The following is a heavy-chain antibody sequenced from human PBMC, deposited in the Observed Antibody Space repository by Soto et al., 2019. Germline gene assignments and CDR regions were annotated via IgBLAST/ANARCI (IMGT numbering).Heavy chain of an antibody. J-gene: IGHJ5*02. Sequence: PSETLSLTCTVSGGSISSYYWSWIRQPPGKGLEWIGYIYYSGSTNYNPSLKSRVTISVDTSKNQFSLKLSSVTAADTAVYYCARDYGSYYYGSGSYNWFDPWGQGTLVTVSS. CDR1: GGSISSYY. CDR3: ARDYGSYYYGSGSYNWFDP. CDR2: IYYSGST. D-gene: IGHD3-10*01. V-gene: IGHV4-59*01.